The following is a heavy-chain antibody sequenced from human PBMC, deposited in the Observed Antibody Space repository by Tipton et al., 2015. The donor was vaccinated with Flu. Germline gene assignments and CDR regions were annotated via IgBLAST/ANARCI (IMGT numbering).Heavy chain of an antibody. D-gene: IGHD3-16*01. CDR1: GFTFTTYE. Sequence: SLRLSCAASGFTFTTYEMNWVRQAPGKGLEWISFISTSGTTIYSADSVKGRFTISRDNAGNSLFLQMSSLRAEDTAVYYCAVWGSRSSHRGTFDYWGQGTLVTVSS. CDR3: AVWGSRSSHRGTFDY. V-gene: IGHV3-48*03. CDR2: ISTSGTTI. J-gene: IGHJ4*02.